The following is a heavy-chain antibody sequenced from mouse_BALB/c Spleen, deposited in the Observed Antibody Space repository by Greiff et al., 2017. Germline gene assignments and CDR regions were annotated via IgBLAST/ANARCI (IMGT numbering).Heavy chain of an antibody. D-gene: IGHD2-1*01. CDR1: GFTFSSFG. V-gene: IGHV5-17*02. J-gene: IGHJ4*01. CDR3: ARSGGNYVVDYYAMDY. CDR2: ISSGSSTI. Sequence: EVKVEESGGGLVKPGGSRKLSCAASGFTFSSFGMHWVRQAPEKGLEWVAYISSGSSTIYYADTVKGRFTISRDNPKNTLFLQMTSLRSEDTAMYYCARSGGNYVVDYYAMDYWGQGTSVTVSS.